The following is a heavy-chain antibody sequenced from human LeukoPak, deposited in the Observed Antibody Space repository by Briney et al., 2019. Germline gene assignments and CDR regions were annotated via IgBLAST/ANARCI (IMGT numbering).Heavy chain of an antibody. CDR1: GGSFRGDY. V-gene: IGHV4-34*01. J-gene: IGHJ3*02. Sequence: SETLSLTCGVYGGSFRGDYWSWIRQPPGKGLEWIGEINHSGSTNYNPSLKSRVTIPVDTSKNQFSLKLSSVTAADTAVYYCARSYDSSGDDAFDIWGQGTMVTVSS. CDR3: ARSYDSSGDDAFDI. D-gene: IGHD3-22*01. CDR2: INHSGST.